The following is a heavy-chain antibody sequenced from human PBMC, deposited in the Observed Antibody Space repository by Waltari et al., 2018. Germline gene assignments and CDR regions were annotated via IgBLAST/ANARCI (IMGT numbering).Heavy chain of an antibody. Sequence: QVQLQQWGAGLLKPSETLSLTCAVYGGSFSGYYWSWIRQPPGKGLEWSGEINHSGSTNYNPYLRSRVAISVDTAKNQFSRKLSSVTAADTDVYYCASVAGGDYQPWGQGTLVTVSS. D-gene: IGHD2-21*02. J-gene: IGHJ5*02. V-gene: IGHV4-34*01. CDR1: GGSFSGYY. CDR2: INHSGST. CDR3: ASVAGGDYQP.